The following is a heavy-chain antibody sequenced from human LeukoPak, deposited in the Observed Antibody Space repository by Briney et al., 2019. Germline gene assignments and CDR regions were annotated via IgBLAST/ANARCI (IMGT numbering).Heavy chain of an antibody. V-gene: IGHV3-21*01. CDR2: ISTSSSYI. J-gene: IGHJ4*02. Sequence: GGSLRLSCAASGFTFSSYSMNWVRQAPGKGLEWVSSISTSSSYIYYADSVKGRFTISRDNAKNSLFLQMNSLRAEGTAAYYCARGTYDFVQIDYWGQGTLVTVPS. D-gene: IGHD3-3*01. CDR1: GFTFSSYS. CDR3: ARGTYDFVQIDY.